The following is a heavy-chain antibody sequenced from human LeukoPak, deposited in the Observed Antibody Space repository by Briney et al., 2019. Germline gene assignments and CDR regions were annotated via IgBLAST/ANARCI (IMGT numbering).Heavy chain of an antibody. V-gene: IGHV3-30-3*01. D-gene: IGHD4-17*01. CDR2: ISYDGSNK. CDR3: ARDVGYGDYLYYFDY. J-gene: IGHJ4*02. CDR1: GFTFSSYA. Sequence: GGSLRLSCAASGFTFSSYAMHWVRQAPGKGLEWVAVISYDGSNKYYADSVKGRFTISRGNSKNTLYLQMNSLRAEDTAVYYCARDVGYGDYLYYFDYWGQGTLVTVSS.